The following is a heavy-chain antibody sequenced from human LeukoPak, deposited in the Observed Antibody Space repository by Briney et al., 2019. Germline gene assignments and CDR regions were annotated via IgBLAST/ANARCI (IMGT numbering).Heavy chain of an antibody. V-gene: IGHV1-69*13. CDR3: ARNSYSSSWFDP. Sequence: GASVKVSCKASGGTFSSYAISWVRQAPGQGLEWMGGIIPIFGTANYAQKFQGRVTITADESTSTAYVELSSLRSEDTAVYYCARNSYSSSWFDPWGQGTLVTVSS. CDR2: IIPIFGTA. CDR1: GGTFSSYA. J-gene: IGHJ5*02. D-gene: IGHD6-13*01.